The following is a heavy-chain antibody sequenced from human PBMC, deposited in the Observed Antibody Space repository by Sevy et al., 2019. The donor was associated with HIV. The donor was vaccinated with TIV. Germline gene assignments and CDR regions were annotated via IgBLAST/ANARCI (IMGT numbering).Heavy chain of an antibody. D-gene: IGHD4-4*01. J-gene: IGHJ6*02. CDR3: ARERRYSKYYYGMDV. Sequence: SETLYLTCTVSGGSISSYYWSWIRQPPGKGLEWIGYIYYSGSTNYNPSLKSRVTISVDTSKNQFSLKLSSVTAADTAVYYCARERRYSKYYYGMDVWGQGTTVTVSS. V-gene: IGHV4-59*01. CDR1: GGSISSYY. CDR2: IYYSGST.